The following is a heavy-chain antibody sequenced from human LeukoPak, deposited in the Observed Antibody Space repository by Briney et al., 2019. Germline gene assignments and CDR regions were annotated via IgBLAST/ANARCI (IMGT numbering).Heavy chain of an antibody. CDR2: IYYSGST. CDR3: ARAVDGDYGMDV. V-gene: IGHV4-59*01. CDR1: GGSISSYY. Sequence: SETLSLTCTVSGGSISSYYWSWIRQPPGKGLEWIGYIYYSGSTDYNPSLKSRVTISVDTSKNQFSLKLSSVTAADTAVYYCARAVDGDYGMDVWGQGTLVTVSS. J-gene: IGHJ6*02. D-gene: IGHD4-17*01.